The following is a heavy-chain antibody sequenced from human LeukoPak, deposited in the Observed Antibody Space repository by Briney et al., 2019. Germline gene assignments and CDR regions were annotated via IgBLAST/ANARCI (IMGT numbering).Heavy chain of an antibody. Sequence: GGSLRLFCAASGFTFDDYGMSWVRQAPGKGLEWVSGINWNGGSTGYADSVKGGFTISRDNAKNSLYLQMNSLRAEDTALYYCARGSVAGTFDYWGQGTLVTVSS. V-gene: IGHV3-20*04. CDR2: INWNGGST. D-gene: IGHD6-19*01. J-gene: IGHJ4*02. CDR1: GFTFDDYG. CDR3: ARGSVAGTFDY.